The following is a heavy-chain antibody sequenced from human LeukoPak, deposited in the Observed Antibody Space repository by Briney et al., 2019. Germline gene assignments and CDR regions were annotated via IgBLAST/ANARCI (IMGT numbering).Heavy chain of an antibody. CDR1: GGSISSDSYY. Sequence: SETLSLTCTVSGGSISSDSYYWGWIRQPPGKGLEWIGTIYYSGSTYYNPSLKSRVTISIDSSRNQFSLKLNSVTAADTAVYYCGRGWIKVDYWGQGTLVTVSS. CDR3: GRGWIKVDY. CDR2: IYYSGST. J-gene: IGHJ4*02. D-gene: IGHD1/OR15-1a*01. V-gene: IGHV4-39*01.